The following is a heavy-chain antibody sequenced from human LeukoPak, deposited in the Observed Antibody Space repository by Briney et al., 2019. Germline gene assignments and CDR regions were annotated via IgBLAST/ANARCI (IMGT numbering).Heavy chain of an antibody. CDR2: IRLDGGEK. J-gene: IGHJ4*01. D-gene: IGHD6-13*01. V-gene: IGHV3-7*01. CDR1: GFTFSSYW. CDR3: ARDGAAAGLYFDL. Sequence: GGSLRLSCAVSGFTFSSYWMNWVRQAPGKGLEWVASIRLDGGEKSYVDSVKGRFTISRDNAKNSLYLQMSSLRAEDTAVYFCARDGAAAGLYFDLWGQGTLVTVSS.